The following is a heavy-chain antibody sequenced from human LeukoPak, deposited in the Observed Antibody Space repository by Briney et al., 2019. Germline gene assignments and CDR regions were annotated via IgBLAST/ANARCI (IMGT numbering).Heavy chain of an antibody. CDR1: GGSISSYY. CDR2: IYNSGNT. V-gene: IGHV4-59*01. CDR3: ARGMREYSSSPSSY. J-gene: IGHJ4*02. D-gene: IGHD6-6*01. Sequence: SETLSLTCTVSGGSISSYYWSWIRQPPGKGLEWIGYIYNSGNTNYNPSLESRVTISVDTAKNQLSLKLSSVTAADTALYYCARGMREYSSSPSSYWGQGTLVTVSS.